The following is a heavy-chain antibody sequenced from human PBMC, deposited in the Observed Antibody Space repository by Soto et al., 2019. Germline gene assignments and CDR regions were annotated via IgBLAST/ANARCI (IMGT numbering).Heavy chain of an antibody. D-gene: IGHD2-21*01. CDR1: GGTFSSYT. V-gene: IGHV1-69*04. Sequence: SVKVSCKASGGTFSSYTISWVRQAPGQGLEWMGRIIPILGIANYAQKFQGRVTITADKSTSTAYMELSSLRSEDTAVYYCAREFCGGVCYSIVFFNIGGKGKRFTVSS. J-gene: IGHJ6*04. CDR2: IIPILGIA. CDR3: AREFCGGVCYSIVFFNI.